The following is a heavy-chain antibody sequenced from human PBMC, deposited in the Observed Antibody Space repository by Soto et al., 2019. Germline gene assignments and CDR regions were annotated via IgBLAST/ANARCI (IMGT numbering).Heavy chain of an antibody. J-gene: IGHJ4*02. CDR3: AKDFAYQRGPLAM. V-gene: IGHV3-30*18. D-gene: IGHD2-2*01. CDR1: GFTFSSYG. CDR2: ISYDGSNK. Sequence: GGSLRLSCAASGFTFSSYGMHWVRQAPGKGLEWVAVISYDGSNKYYADSVKGRFTISRDNSKNTLYLQMNSLRAEDTAVYYCAKDFAYQRGPLAMGGQGTLVTVSS.